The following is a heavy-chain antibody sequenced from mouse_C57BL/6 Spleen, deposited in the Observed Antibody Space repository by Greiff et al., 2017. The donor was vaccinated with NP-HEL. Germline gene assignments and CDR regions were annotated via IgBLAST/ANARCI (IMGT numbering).Heavy chain of an antibody. Sequence: EVKVVESGGGLVKPGGSLKLSCAASGFTFSSYAMSWVRQTPEKRLEWVATISDGGSYTYYPDNVKGRFTISRDNAKNNLYLQMSHLKSEDTAMYYCARDEVLRSLDYWGQGTTLTVSS. CDR2: ISDGGSYT. J-gene: IGHJ2*01. D-gene: IGHD1-1*01. V-gene: IGHV5-4*01. CDR1: GFTFSSYA. CDR3: ARDEVLRSLDY.